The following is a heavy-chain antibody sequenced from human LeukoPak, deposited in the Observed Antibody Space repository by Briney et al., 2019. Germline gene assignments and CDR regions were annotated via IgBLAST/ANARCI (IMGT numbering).Heavy chain of an antibody. Sequence: PSETLSLTCTVSGGSISSSSYYWGWIRQPPGKGLEWIGSIYYSGSTYYNPSLKSRVTISVDTSKNQLSLKLSSVTAADTAVYYCARHKTYYDILTGYYSPLYYFDYWGQGTLVTVSS. D-gene: IGHD3-9*01. V-gene: IGHV4-39*01. CDR1: GGSISSSSYY. CDR3: ARHKTYYDILTGYYSPLYYFDY. CDR2: IYYSGST. J-gene: IGHJ4*02.